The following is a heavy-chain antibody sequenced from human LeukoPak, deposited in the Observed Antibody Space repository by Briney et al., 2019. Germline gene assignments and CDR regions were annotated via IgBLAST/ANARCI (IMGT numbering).Heavy chain of an antibody. D-gene: IGHD6-19*01. CDR3: AKDGWYAEYFQH. CDR2: ISGSGGST. Sequence: TGGSLRLSCAASGFTFSSYAMSWVRQAPGKGLEWVSAISGSGGSTYYADSVKGRFTISRDNSKNTLYLQMNSLRAEDTAVYYCAKDGWYAEYFQHWGPGTLVTVSS. CDR1: GFTFSSYA. J-gene: IGHJ1*01. V-gene: IGHV3-23*01.